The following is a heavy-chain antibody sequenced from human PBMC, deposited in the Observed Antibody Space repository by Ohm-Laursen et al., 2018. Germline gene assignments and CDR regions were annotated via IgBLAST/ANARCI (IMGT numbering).Heavy chain of an antibody. CDR2: LWYDGTNK. CDR3: ARASSSIAVAGLDY. J-gene: IGHJ4*02. D-gene: IGHD6-19*01. Sequence: SLRLSCAASGFTFSSYGMHWVRQAPGKGLEWVAVLWYDGTNKYYADSVKGRFTISRDNSKNTLYLQMNSLRAEDTAVYYCARASSSIAVAGLDYWGQGTLVTVSS. CDR1: GFTFSSYG. V-gene: IGHV3-33*08.